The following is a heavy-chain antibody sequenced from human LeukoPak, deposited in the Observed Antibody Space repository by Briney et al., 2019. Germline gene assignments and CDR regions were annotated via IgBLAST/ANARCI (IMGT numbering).Heavy chain of an antibody. CDR3: ARRQVGQWLSHFDY. Sequence: SETLSLTCTVSGGSISSSSYYWGWIRQPPGKGLEWIGSIYNSGSTYYSPSLKSRVTISVDTSKNQFSLKLSSVTAADTAVYYCARRQVGQWLSHFDYWGQGTLVTVSS. J-gene: IGHJ4*02. CDR1: GGSISSSSYY. V-gene: IGHV4-39*01. D-gene: IGHD6-19*01. CDR2: IYNSGST.